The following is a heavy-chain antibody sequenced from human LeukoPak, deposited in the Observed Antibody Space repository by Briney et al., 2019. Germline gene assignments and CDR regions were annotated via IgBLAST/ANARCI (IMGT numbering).Heavy chain of an antibody. Sequence: GGSLRLSCAASGXSFSTYSMNWVRQAPGKGLEWLSYIGSGTGPKYYADSVKGRFTISRDNAKNSLYLQMNSLRDEDTAVYYCARQFDYWGQGTLVTVSS. J-gene: IGHJ4*02. CDR2: IGSGTGPK. CDR1: GXSFSTYS. V-gene: IGHV3-48*02. CDR3: ARQFDY.